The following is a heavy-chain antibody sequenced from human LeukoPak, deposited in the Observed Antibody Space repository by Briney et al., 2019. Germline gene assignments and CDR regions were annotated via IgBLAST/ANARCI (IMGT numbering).Heavy chain of an antibody. CDR3: ARRDRFGELLGAFDI. CDR1: GYTFTSYD. V-gene: IGHV1-8*01. CDR2: MNPNSGNT. D-gene: IGHD3-10*01. Sequence: RASVKVSCKASGYTFTSYDINWVRQATGQGLEWMGWMNPNSGNTGYAQKFQGRVTITTDESTSTAYMELSSLRSEDTAVYYCARRDRFGELLGAFDIWGQGTMVTVSS. J-gene: IGHJ3*02.